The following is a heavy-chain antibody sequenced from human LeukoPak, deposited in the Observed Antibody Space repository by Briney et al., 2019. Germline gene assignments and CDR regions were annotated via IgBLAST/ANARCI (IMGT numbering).Heavy chain of an antibody. CDR1: GGAFSSYA. J-gene: IGHJ4*02. Sequence: VASVKVSCKASGGAFSSYAISWVRQAPGQGLEWMGGIIPIFGTANYAQKFQGRVTITTDESTSTAYMELSSLRSEDTAVYYCARARGEYYYDSSGRFDYWGQGTLVTVSS. CDR3: ARARGEYYYDSSGRFDY. CDR2: IIPIFGTA. V-gene: IGHV1-69*05. D-gene: IGHD3-22*01.